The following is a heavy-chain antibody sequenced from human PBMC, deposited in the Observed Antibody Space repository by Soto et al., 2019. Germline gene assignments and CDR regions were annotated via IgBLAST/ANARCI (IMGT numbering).Heavy chain of an antibody. Sequence: GSVKVSCKASGYTFTSYGISWVRQAPGQGLEGMGWISAYNGNTNYEQKFHGRVTITTDTYTSTAYKELRSLTSDDSAVYYCARDMAASFYYYGMDVWGQGTTVTVSS. CDR2: ISAYNGNT. D-gene: IGHD5-12*01. V-gene: IGHV1-18*01. J-gene: IGHJ6*02. CDR1: GYTFTSYG. CDR3: ARDMAASFYYYGMDV.